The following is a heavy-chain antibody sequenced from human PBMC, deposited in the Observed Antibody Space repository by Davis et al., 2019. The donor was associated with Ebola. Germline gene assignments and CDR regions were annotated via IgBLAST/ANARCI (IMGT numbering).Heavy chain of an antibody. J-gene: IGHJ2*01. D-gene: IGHD4-17*01. CDR3: ARHVYGDFWYFDL. CDR2: IYGGGNT. CDR1: EFTVSNNY. V-gene: IGHV3-66*04. Sequence: GGSLRLSCAAFEFTVSNNYMSWVRQAPGKGLEWVSVIYGGGNTYYTDSVKGRFTISRDNSKNTVYLQTNSLRAEDTAVYYCARHVYGDFWYFDLWGRGTRVTVSS.